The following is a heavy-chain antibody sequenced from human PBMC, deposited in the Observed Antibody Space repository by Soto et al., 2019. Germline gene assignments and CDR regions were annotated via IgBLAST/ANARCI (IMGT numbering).Heavy chain of an antibody. CDR2: IIPILGTA. J-gene: IGHJ4*02. V-gene: IGHV1-69*13. D-gene: IGHD2-2*02. CDR1: GGTFSSYA. CDR3: ARRSGYCSSSSCYSTFDY. Sequence: SVKVSCKASGGTFSSYAISWVRQAPGQGLEWMGGIIPILGTANYAQKFQGGVTITADESTSTAYMELSSLRSEDTAVYYCARRSGYCSSSSCYSTFDYWGQGTLVTVS.